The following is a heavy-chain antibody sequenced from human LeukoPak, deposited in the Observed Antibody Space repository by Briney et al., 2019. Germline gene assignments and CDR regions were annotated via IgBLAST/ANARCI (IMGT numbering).Heavy chain of an antibody. CDR2: IYYTGNT. CDR1: GGSISGYY. J-gene: IGHJ4*02. Sequence: SETLSLTCNVSGGSISGYYWSWIRQTPGKGLEWIGYIYYTGNTDYNPSLKSRVTISIDTSKNQFSLKLSSVTAADTAMYYCARDRASGGIDYWGQGTLVTVSS. CDR3: ARDRASGGIDY. D-gene: IGHD1-26*01. V-gene: IGHV4-59*01.